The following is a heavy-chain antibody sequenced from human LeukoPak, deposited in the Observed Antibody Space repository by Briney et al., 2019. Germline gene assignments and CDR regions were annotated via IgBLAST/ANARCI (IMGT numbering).Heavy chain of an antibody. J-gene: IGHJ4*02. D-gene: IGHD2-2*01. CDR3: AREACSSTSCYFDY. CDR2: IYTSGST. V-gene: IGHV4-4*07. Sequence: SETLSLTCTVSGGSISSYYWSWIRQPAGKGLEWIGRIYTSGSTNYNPSLKSRVTMSVDTSKNQFSLKLSSVTAADTAVYYCAREACSSTSCYFDYWGQGTLVTASS. CDR1: GGSISSYY.